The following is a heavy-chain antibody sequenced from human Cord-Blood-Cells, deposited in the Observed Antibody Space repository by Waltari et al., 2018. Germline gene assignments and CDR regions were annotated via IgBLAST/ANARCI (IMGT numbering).Heavy chain of an antibody. V-gene: IGHV5-51*01. CDR1: GYRFTSSW. CDR2: IYPGDSDT. J-gene: IGHJ4*02. Sequence: EVQLVQSGAEVKKHGESLKISCKGSGYRFTSSWIGWVRQMPGKGLEWRGIIYPGDSDTRYSPSFQGQVTISADKPISTAYLQWSSLKASDTAMYYCARLIFSTRIVGAFWPWGQGTLVTVSS. D-gene: IGHD1-26*01. CDR3: ARLIFSTRIVGAFWP.